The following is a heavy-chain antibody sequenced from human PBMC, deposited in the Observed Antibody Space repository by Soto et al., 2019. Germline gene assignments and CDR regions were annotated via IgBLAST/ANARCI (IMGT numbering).Heavy chain of an antibody. CDR2: ISSSSTI. CDR3: ARDRAGAQYGLDV. D-gene: IGHD1-26*01. J-gene: IGHJ6*02. V-gene: IGHV3-48*02. CDR1: GFTFSSYS. Sequence: GGSLRLSCAASGFTFSSYSMNWVRRAPGKGLEWVSYISSSSTIYYVDSVKGRFTISRDNAKNSLYLQMNSLRDEDTAVYYCARDRAGAQYGLDVWGQGTTVTVSS.